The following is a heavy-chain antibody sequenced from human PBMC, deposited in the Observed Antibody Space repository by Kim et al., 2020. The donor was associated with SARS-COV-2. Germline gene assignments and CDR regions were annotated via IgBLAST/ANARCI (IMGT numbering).Heavy chain of an antibody. V-gene: IGHV3-21*01. J-gene: IGHJ4*02. CDR3: ARDLVAGTGDFDY. Sequence: YADSVKGRFTIARDNAKNSLYLQMNSLRAEDTAVYYCARDLVAGTGDFDYWGQGTLVTVSS. D-gene: IGHD1-1*01.